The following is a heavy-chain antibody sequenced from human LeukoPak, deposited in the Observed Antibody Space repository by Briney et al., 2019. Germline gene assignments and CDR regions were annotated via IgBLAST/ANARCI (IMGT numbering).Heavy chain of an antibody. Sequence: GSLRLSCAASGFRFSNYGMQWVRQAPGKGLEWVAIIWFDGSNSYHADSVEGRFTISRDNSKNTLYLQMNSLRAEDTAVYYCAREATGTGVDDYWGQGTLVTVSS. J-gene: IGHJ4*02. V-gene: IGHV3-33*01. CDR3: AREATGTGVDDY. D-gene: IGHD3-3*01. CDR2: IWFDGSNS. CDR1: GFRFSNYG.